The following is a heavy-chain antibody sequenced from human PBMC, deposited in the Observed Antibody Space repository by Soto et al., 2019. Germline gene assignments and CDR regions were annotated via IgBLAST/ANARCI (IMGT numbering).Heavy chain of an antibody. D-gene: IGHD3-10*01. CDR1: GFTFSSYG. CDR2: IWYDGSNK. Sequence: QVQLVESGGGVVQPGRSLSLSCAASGFTFSSYGMHWVRQAPGKGLEWVAVIWYDGSNKYYAGSVKGRFTISRDNSKNTLYLQMNSLRAEDTAVYYCARTYGSGSYIDYWGQGTLVTVAS. J-gene: IGHJ4*02. V-gene: IGHV3-33*01. CDR3: ARTYGSGSYIDY.